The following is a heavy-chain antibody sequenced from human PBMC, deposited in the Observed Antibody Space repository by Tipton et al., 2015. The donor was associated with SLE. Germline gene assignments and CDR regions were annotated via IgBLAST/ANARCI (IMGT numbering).Heavy chain of an antibody. Sequence: SLRLSCAASGFTFDDYGMSWVRQAPGKGLEWVSGINWNGGSTGYADSVKGRFTISRDNAKNSLYLQMNSLRAEDTALYYCARVPLKVPLGAFDIWGQGTMVTVSS. CDR1: GFTFDDYG. CDR3: ARVPLKVPLGAFDI. CDR2: INWNGGST. V-gene: IGHV3-20*04. J-gene: IGHJ3*02.